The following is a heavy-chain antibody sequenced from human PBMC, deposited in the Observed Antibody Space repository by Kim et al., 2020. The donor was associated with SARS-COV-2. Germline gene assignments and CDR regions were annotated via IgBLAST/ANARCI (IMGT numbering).Heavy chain of an antibody. J-gene: IGHJ4*02. V-gene: IGHV4-59*08. CDR2: IYYSGST. Sequence: SETLSLTCTVSGGSISSYYWSWIRQPPGKGLEWIGYIYYSGSTNYNPSLKSRVTISVDTSKNQFSLKLSSVTAADTAVYYCARFGYSSSWYGYWGQGT. CDR1: GGSISSYY. D-gene: IGHD6-13*01. CDR3: ARFGYSSSWYGY.